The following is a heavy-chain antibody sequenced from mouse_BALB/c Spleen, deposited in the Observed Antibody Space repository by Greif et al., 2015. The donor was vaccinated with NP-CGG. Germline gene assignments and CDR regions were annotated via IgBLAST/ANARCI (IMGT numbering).Heavy chain of an antibody. J-gene: IGHJ4*01. CDR2: IWSGGST. CDR1: GFSLTSYG. V-gene: IGHV2-2*02. CDR3: ATRRRAYYRYDDYAMDY. Sequence: QVQLQQSGPGLVQPSQSLSITCTVSGFSLTSYGVHWVRQSPGKGLEWLGVIWSGGSTDYNAAFISRLSISKDNSKSQVFFKMNSLQANDTAIYYCATRRRAYYRYDDYAMDYWGQGTSVTVSS. D-gene: IGHD2-14*01.